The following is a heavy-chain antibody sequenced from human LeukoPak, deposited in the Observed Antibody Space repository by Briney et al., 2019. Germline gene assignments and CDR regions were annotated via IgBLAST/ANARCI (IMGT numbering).Heavy chain of an antibody. D-gene: IGHD3-10*01. Sequence: PGGSLRLSCAASGFTVSSNYMTWVRQAPGKGLEWVSVIYSGGITYYADSVKGRFTISRDNSKNTLYLQMDSLRAEDTAVYYCARSLWFESHGAFDICGQGTMFTVSS. CDR2: IYSGGIT. V-gene: IGHV3-53*01. CDR1: GFTVSSNY. CDR3: ARSLWFESHGAFDI. J-gene: IGHJ3*02.